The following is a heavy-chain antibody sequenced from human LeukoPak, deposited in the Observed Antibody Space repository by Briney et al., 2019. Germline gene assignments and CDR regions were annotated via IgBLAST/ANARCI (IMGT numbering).Heavy chain of an antibody. D-gene: IGHD4-17*01. J-gene: IGHJ4*02. CDR3: AKDYDYGFDY. CDR2: ISWNIDNI. Sequence: GRSLRLSCAASGFTFDDYAMHWVRQAPGKGLEWVSGISWNIDNIDYADSVRGRFTISRDNAKNSLYLQMNSLRAEDTALYYCAKDYDYGFDYWGQGTLVTASS. V-gene: IGHV3-9*01. CDR1: GFTFDDYA.